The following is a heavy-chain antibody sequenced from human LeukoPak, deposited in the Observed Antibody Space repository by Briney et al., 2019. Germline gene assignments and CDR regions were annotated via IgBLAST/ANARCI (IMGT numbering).Heavy chain of an antibody. D-gene: IGHD3-9*01. CDR1: GFTVHYNY. CDR3: AADYYDILTGYFDF. Sequence: GGSLRLSCAASGFTVHYNYMSWVRQAPGKGLEWVSTIYSGGSTFYADSVKGRFTISRDNSKNTLYLQMNSLRAEDTAVYYCAADYYDILTGYFDFWGPGTLVTVSS. CDR2: IYSGGST. V-gene: IGHV3-66*02. J-gene: IGHJ4*02.